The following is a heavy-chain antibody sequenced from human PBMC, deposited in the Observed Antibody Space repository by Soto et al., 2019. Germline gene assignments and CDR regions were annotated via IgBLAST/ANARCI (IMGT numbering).Heavy chain of an antibody. V-gene: IGHV3-33*01. CDR2: IWYDGNTK. J-gene: IGHJ6*02. D-gene: IGHD6-19*01. CDR1: GFTFNSYG. Sequence: PGGSLRLSCAASGFTFNSYGFNWVRQAPGKGLEWVAVIWYDGNTKYYADSVKGRFTISRDNLKNTLYPQMNSLTAEDTAVYYCARPLVAPVAGPYYYGMDVWGQGTTVTVSS. CDR3: ARPLVAPVAGPYYYGMDV.